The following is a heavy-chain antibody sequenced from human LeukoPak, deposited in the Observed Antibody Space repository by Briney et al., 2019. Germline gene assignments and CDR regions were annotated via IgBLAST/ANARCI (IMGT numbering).Heavy chain of an antibody. J-gene: IGHJ4*02. V-gene: IGHV4-34*01. CDR1: GGSFSGYY. D-gene: IGHD5-12*01. Sequence: SETLSLTCAVDGGSFSGYYWSWIRQPPGKVLEWIGEINHIGSTNYNPSLKSQVTISVDTSKNQFSLKLSSVTAADTAVYYCAREVGYSGYDVDYWGQGTLVTVSS. CDR2: INHIGST. CDR3: AREVGYSGYDVDY.